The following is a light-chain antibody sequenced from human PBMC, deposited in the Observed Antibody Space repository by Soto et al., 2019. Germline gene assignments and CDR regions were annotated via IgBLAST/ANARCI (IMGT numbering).Light chain of an antibody. V-gene: IGLV1-44*01. CDR1: SSNIGSNT. Sequence: QAVVTQPPSASGTPGQRVTISCSGSSSNIGSNTINWYQQLPGTAPKLLIYSNNHRPSGVPDRFSGSKSGTSASLAISGLQSEDEADYYCAAWDDSLNSVVFGGGTQLTVL. CDR3: AAWDDSLNSVV. J-gene: IGLJ2*01. CDR2: SNN.